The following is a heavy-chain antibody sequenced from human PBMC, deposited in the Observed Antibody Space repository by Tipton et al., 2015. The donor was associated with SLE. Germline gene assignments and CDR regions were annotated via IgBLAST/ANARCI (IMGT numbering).Heavy chain of an antibody. CDR2: IMDTGYT. Sequence: TLSLTCAVYGGSFSGYYWSWIRQSPGQGPEWIGEIMDTGYTNYNPSLKSRVTISRDTSKNEFSLNLTSVTAADTAVYYCARGAKERITLVRVRPYYFDYWGQGSLVTVSS. CDR3: ARGAKERITLVRVRPYYFDY. V-gene: IGHV4-34*01. CDR1: GGSFSGYY. D-gene: IGHD3-10*01. J-gene: IGHJ4*01.